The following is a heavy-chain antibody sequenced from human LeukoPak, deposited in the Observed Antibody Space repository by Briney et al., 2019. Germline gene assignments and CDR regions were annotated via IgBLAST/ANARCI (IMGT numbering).Heavy chain of an antibody. Sequence: GGSLRLSCAASGFTVSSNYISWVRQAPGKGLEWVSVIYSGGSTYYADSVKGRFTISRDNSKNTLYLQMNSLRAEDTAVYYCASRLYYYDSSGYGPKLDYWGQGTLVTVSS. V-gene: IGHV3-53*01. D-gene: IGHD3-22*01. J-gene: IGHJ4*02. CDR3: ASRLYYYDSSGYGPKLDY. CDR2: IYSGGST. CDR1: GFTVSSNY.